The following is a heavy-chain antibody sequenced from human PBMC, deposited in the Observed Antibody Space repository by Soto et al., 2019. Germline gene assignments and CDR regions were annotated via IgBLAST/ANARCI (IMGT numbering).Heavy chain of an antibody. Sequence: SETLSLTCTVSGGSISSGGYYWSWIRQHPGKGLEWIGYIYYSGSTYYNPSLKSRVTISVDTSKNQFSLKLSSVTAADTAVYYCARLGIVDDAFDIWGQGTMVTVSS. V-gene: IGHV4-31*03. J-gene: IGHJ3*02. CDR2: IYYSGST. D-gene: IGHD7-27*01. CDR1: GGSISSGGYY. CDR3: ARLGIVDDAFDI.